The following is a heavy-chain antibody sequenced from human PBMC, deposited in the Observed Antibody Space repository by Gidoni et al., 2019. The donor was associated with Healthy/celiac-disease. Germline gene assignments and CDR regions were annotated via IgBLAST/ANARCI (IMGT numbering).Heavy chain of an antibody. CDR1: GFTFDDYA. CDR3: AKDGYCGYDSSSWYDY. J-gene: IGHJ4*02. CDR2: ISWNSGSI. Sequence: EVQLVESGGGLVQPGRSLRLSCAASGFTFDDYAMHWVRQAPGKGLEWVSGISWNSGSIGYADSVKGRFTISRDNAKNSLYLQMNSLRAEDTALYYCAKDGYCGYDSSSWYDYWGQGTLVTVSS. V-gene: IGHV3-9*01. D-gene: IGHD6-13*01.